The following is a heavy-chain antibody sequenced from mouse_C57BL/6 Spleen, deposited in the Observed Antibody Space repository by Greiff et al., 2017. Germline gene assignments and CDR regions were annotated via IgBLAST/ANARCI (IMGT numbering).Heavy chain of an antibody. D-gene: IGHD2-2*01. CDR3: AAGGYDDFDY. Sequence: VQLQQPGAELVKPGASVKLSCKASGSTFTSYWMQWVKQRPGQGLEWIGEIDPSDSYTNYNQKFKGKATLTVDTSSSTAYLQRSSLTSEDSAVYYCAAGGYDDFDYWGQGTTLTVSS. CDR1: GSTFTSYW. CDR2: IDPSDSYT. V-gene: IGHV1-50*01. J-gene: IGHJ2*01.